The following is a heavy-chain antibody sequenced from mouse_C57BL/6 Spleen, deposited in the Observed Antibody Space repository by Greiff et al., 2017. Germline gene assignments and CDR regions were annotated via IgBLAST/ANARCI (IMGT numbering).Heavy chain of an antibody. J-gene: IGHJ3*01. CDR1: GFSLTSYG. D-gene: IGHD2-4*01. CDR2: IWSGGST. V-gene: IGHV2-2*01. CDR3: ARRRYDYDGGFAY. Sequence: VQLKESGPGLVQPSQSLSITCTVSGFSLTSYGVHWVRQSPGKGLEWLGVIWSGGSTDYNAAFISRLSISKDNSKSQVFFKMNSLQADDTAIYYCARRRYDYDGGFAYWGQGTLVTVSA.